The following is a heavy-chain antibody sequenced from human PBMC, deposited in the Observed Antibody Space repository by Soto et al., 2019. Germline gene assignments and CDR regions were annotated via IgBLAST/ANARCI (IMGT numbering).Heavy chain of an antibody. J-gene: IGHJ4*02. CDR3: AADGDFGSGHYSFDY. D-gene: IGHD3-3*01. Sequence: QTQLVQSGPEVKKPGTSVKVSCKTSGFTFSSTAMQWVRQARGQRLEWIGWIVVGSGNTNYAQKFQERVPIPRDMSTSAAYMELSSLRAEDTAVDYCAADGDFGSGHYSFDYWGQGTLVTVSS. CDR1: GFTFSSTA. CDR2: IVVGSGNT. V-gene: IGHV1-58*02.